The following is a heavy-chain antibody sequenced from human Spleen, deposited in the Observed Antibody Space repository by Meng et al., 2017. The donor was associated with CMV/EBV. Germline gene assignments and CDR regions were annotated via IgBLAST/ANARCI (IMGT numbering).Heavy chain of an antibody. CDR2: IGTAGDT. D-gene: IGHD1-26*01. Sequence: GGSLRLSCAASAFAFSSYAMSWVRQATGKGLEWVSAIGTAGDTYYPGSVKGRFTISRDNSKNTLYLQMNSLRAEDTAVYYCARVQYIGTYSEAFDIWGQGTMVTVSS. CDR3: ARVQYIGTYSEAFDI. CDR1: AFAFSSYA. J-gene: IGHJ3*02. V-gene: IGHV3-13*01.